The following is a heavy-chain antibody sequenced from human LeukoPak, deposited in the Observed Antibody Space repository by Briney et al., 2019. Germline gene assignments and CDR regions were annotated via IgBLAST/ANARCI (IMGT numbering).Heavy chain of an antibody. V-gene: IGHV1-46*01. CDR3: ARGSYYDSSGYYYRAEYFQH. J-gene: IGHJ1*01. CDR2: INPSGGST. CDR1: GYTFTSYC. D-gene: IGHD3-22*01. Sequence: ASVKVSCKASGYTFTSYCMHWVRQAPGQGLEWMGIINPSGGSTSYAQKFQGRVTMTRDTSTSTVYMELSSLRSEDTAVYYCARGSYYDSSGYYYRAEYFQHWGQGTLVTVSS.